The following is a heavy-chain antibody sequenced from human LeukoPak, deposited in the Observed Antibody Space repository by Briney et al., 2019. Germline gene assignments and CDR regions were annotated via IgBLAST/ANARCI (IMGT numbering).Heavy chain of an antibody. D-gene: IGHD5-18*01. CDR3: AGDTANFDY. V-gene: IGHV4-59*01. CDR2: IYYSGST. CDR1: GGSISSYY. Sequence: KPSETLSLTCTVSGGSISSYYWSWIRQPPGKGLEWIGYIYYSGSTNYNPSLKSRVTISVDTSKNQFSLKLSSVTAAGTAVYYCAGDTANFDYWGQGTLVTVSS. J-gene: IGHJ4*02.